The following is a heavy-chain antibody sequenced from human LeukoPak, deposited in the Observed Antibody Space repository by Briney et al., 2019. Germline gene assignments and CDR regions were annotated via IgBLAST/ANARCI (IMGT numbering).Heavy chain of an antibody. CDR3: ARGHQWEQHRYYYYMDV. CDR1: GGSISSSSYY. Sequence: SETLSLTCTVSGGSISSSSYYWGWIRQPPGKGLEWIGSIYYSGSTYYNPSLKSRVTISVDTSKNQFSLKLSSVTAADTAVYYCARGHQWEQHRYYYYMDVWGKGTTVTVSS. V-gene: IGHV4-39*01. J-gene: IGHJ6*03. D-gene: IGHD1-26*01. CDR2: IYYSGST.